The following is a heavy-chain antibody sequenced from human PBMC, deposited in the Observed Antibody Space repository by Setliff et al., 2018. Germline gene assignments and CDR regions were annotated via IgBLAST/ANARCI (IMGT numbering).Heavy chain of an antibody. J-gene: IGHJ4*02. CDR2: IYYSGST. CDR3: SRTLYDYDILTGPGYYFDY. V-gene: IGHV4-39*07. CDR1: GGSISSSSYY. D-gene: IGHD3-9*01. Sequence: PSETLSLTCTVSGGSISSSSYYWGWIRQPPGKGLEWIGSIYYSGSTYYNPSIKSRVTITVDTSKNQFSLKLSSVTAAETAVYYCSRTLYDYDILTGPGYYFDYWGQGTLVTVSS.